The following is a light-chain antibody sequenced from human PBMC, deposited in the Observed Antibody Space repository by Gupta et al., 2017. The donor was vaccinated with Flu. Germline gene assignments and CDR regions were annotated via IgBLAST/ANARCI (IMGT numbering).Light chain of an antibody. CDR1: NIGRKS. CDR3: QVWHISSDHLRV. V-gene: IGLV3-21*02. CDR2: DDS. J-gene: IGLJ2*01. Sequence: SYVLAQPPSVSVAPGQTAKVTCGGDNIGRKSVHWYQQRPGQAPVLVVYDDSERPSGIPERFSGSNSGNTATLTISKVEAGDEAEYYGQVWHISSDHLRVFGGGTKLTVL.